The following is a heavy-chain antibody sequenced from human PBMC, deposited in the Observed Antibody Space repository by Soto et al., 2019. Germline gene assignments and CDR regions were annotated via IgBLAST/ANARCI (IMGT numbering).Heavy chain of an antibody. J-gene: IGHJ4*02. CDR1: GGSISGYY. V-gene: IGHV4-59*01. Sequence: SETLSLTCTVSGGSISGYYWSWIRQPPGKVLEWIAYIHNSGTTNYHPSLKSRITISVDTSKNQFSLRLNSVTAADTAVYYCARIGTTSDFDYWGQGTLVTVSS. CDR2: IHNSGTT. D-gene: IGHD1-1*01. CDR3: ARIGTTSDFDY.